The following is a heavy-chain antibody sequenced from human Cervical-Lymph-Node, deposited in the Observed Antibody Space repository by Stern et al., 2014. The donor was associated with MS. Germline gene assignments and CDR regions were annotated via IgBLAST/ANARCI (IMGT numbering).Heavy chain of an antibody. V-gene: IGHV3-30*18. CDR2: ISNDGNEK. CDR3: AKDRLFCSGGGCYGMDV. Sequence: VQLVESGGGVVQPGRSLRLSCAASGFTLRSYGMHWVRQAPGKGLEWVAVISNDGNEKYSTDSVKGRFTISRDNSKNTLYLQMNSLRTEDTAVYYCAKDRLFCSGGGCYGMDVWGQGTTVTVSS. CDR1: GFTLRSYG. D-gene: IGHD2-15*01. J-gene: IGHJ6*02.